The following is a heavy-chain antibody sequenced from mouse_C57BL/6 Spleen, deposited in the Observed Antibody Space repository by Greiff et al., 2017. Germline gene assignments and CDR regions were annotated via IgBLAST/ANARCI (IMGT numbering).Heavy chain of an antibody. D-gene: IGHD2-1*01. CDR1: GYSITSGYY. J-gene: IGHJ2*01. V-gene: IGHV3-6*01. Sequence: EVQLQQSGPGLVKPSQSLSLTCSVTGYSITSGYYWNWIRQFPGNKLEWMGYISYDGSNNYNQSLKNRISITRETSKNQFFLKLNSVTTEDTATYYCASDRDGTCFDYWGQGTTLTVSS. CDR2: ISYDGSN. CDR3: ASDRDGTCFDY.